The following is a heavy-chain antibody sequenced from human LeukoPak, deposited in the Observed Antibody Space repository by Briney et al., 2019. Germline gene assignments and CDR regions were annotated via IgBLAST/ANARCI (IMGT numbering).Heavy chain of an antibody. J-gene: IGHJ4*02. CDR2: ISDSGGTV. Sequence: GGSLRLSCAASGFTFSSYAMSWVRQAPGKGLEWVSGISDSGGTVYYADSVKGRSTISRDNSKNSLYLQMNSLRAEDTAVYYCAKKLSGSYKGFDYWGQGTLVTVSS. CDR1: GFTFSSYA. V-gene: IGHV3-23*01. D-gene: IGHD1-26*01. CDR3: AKKLSGSYKGFDY.